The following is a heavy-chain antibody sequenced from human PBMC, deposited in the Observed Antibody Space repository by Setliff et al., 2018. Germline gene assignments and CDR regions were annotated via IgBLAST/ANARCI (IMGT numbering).Heavy chain of an antibody. CDR1: GDSVSDISYY. D-gene: IGHD6-19*01. CDR2: IYYSGTA. V-gene: IGHV4-39*07. J-gene: IGHJ4*02. CDR3: ARGNSRSSVWYVVPHFDY. Sequence: SETLSLTCTISGDSVSDISYYWGFIRQSPGKGPEWIGSIYYSGTAYYNPSLESRVTISVDTSKNQFSLNLTSVTAADTAVYYCARGNSRSSVWYVVPHFDYWGQGTLVTVSS.